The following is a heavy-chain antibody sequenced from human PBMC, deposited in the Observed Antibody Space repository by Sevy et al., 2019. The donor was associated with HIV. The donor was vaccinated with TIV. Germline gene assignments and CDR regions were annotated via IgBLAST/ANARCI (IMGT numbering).Heavy chain of an antibody. CDR1: GFTFDDYA. CDR2: ISWNSGSI. D-gene: IGHD6-19*01. J-gene: IGHJ6*02. V-gene: IGHV3-9*01. Sequence: GGSLRLSCAASGFTFDDYAMHWVRQAPGKGLEWVSGISWNSGSIGYADSVKGRFTISRDNAKNSLYLQMNSLRAEDTALYYCVRGWYRNLYGMDVWGQGTTVTVSS. CDR3: VRGWYRNLYGMDV.